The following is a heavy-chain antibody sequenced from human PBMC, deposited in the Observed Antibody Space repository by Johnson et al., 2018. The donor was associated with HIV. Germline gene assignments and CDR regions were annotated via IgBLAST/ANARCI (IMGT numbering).Heavy chain of an antibody. CDR3: ARDDPRSAFDI. J-gene: IGHJ3*02. Sequence: QVQLVESGGGVVQPGKSLRLSCAASGFTFSSYGMHWVRQAAGKGLEWVALIWYDGSNKYYADSVKGRFTISRDNSKNTLYLQMNSLRAEDTAVYYCARDDPRSAFDIWGQGTMVTVSS. V-gene: IGHV3-30*19. CDR2: IWYDGSNK. CDR1: GFTFSSYG.